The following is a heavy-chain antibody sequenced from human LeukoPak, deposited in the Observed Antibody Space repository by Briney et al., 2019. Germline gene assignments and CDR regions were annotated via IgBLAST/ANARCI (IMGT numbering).Heavy chain of an antibody. CDR2: ISGSGGST. Sequence: PGGSLRLSCTASGFTFSTYAMSWVRQAPGKGLEWVSAISGSGGSTYYADSVKGRFTISRDNSKNTLYLQMNSLRAEDTAFYYCAKDLSPGVYLGQGTLVTVSS. J-gene: IGHJ4*02. V-gene: IGHV3-23*01. CDR3: AKDLSPGVY. CDR1: GFTFSTYA. D-gene: IGHD2-8*01.